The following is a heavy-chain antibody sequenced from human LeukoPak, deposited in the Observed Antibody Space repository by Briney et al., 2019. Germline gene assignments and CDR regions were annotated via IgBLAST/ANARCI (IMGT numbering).Heavy chain of an antibody. V-gene: IGHV1-2*02. CDR1: GYTFTGYY. Sequence: RASVKVSCKTSGYTFTGYYMHWVRQAPGQGLEWMGWVNSNSGGTKNAQKFQGRVTMTRDTSISTVYMELRSLRSDDTAVYYCARWDYYDTSAYSGDFDYWGQGTLVTVSS. CDR3: ARWDYYDTSAYSGDFDY. J-gene: IGHJ4*02. CDR2: VNSNSGGT. D-gene: IGHD3-22*01.